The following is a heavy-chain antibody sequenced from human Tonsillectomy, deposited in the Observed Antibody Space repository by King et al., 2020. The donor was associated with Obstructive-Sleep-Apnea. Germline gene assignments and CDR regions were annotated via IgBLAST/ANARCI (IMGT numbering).Heavy chain of an antibody. J-gene: IGHJ2*01. CDR1: GYSLSCGYY. CDR2: IYQSGST. D-gene: IGHD3-22*01. CDR3: ARDAIVVIMGVWYFDL. V-gene: IGHV4-38-2*02. Sequence: VQLQESGPGLVEPSETLSLTCTVSGYSLSCGYYWGWIRQPPGKGLEWIGSIYQSGSTYYNPSLNSRVTISVDRSKNQFSLKLSSVTAADTAVYYCARDAIVVIMGVWYFDLWGRGTLAT.